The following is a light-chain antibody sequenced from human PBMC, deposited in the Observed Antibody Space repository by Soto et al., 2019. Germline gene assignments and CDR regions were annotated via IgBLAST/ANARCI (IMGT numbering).Light chain of an antibody. CDR1: QSISSW. V-gene: IGKV1-5*01. CDR3: QQYDDLPIT. J-gene: IGKJ5*01. CDR2: DAS. Sequence: DIQMTQSPSTLSASVGDRVTITCRAGQSISSWLAWYQQKPGKAPNLLIYDASSLEIGVPSRFSGSGSGTEFTLTISSLQPEDVATYYCQQYDDLPITFGQGTRLEIK.